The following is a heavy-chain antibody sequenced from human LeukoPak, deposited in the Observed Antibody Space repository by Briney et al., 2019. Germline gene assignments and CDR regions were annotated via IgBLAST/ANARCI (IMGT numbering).Heavy chain of an antibody. D-gene: IGHD1-1*01. CDR1: GFTFSSYA. CDR2: ISGSGGST. Sequence: PGGSLRLSCAASGFTFSSYAMSWVRQAPGKGLEWVSAISGSGGSTYYADSVKGRFTISRDNSKNTLYLQMNSLRAEDTAVYHCANYLEHAEVIDYWGQGTLVTVSS. J-gene: IGHJ4*02. CDR3: ANYLEHAEVIDY. V-gene: IGHV3-23*01.